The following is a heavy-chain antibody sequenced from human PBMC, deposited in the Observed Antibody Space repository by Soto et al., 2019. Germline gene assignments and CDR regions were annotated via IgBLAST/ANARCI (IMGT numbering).Heavy chain of an antibody. CDR1: GLTVSGKKY. D-gene: IGHD5-12*01. V-gene: IGHV3-53*01. CDR2: VYDLDGT. J-gene: IGHJ3*02. CDR3: ATWHLREPAYDI. Sequence: DVHLVESGGGLIQPGGSLRLSCVASGLTVSGKKYMAWVRQAPGKVPEWVSGVYDLDGTYYADSVRGRFTTSIDSSRTTVYLQMLDLRPEDTALYFCATWHLREPAYDIWGQGTMVTVAS.